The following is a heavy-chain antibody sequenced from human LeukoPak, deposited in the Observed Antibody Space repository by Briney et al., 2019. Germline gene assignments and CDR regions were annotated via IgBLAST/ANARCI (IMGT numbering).Heavy chain of an antibody. Sequence: SETLSLTCTVSGGSISSGGYYWSWIRQPPGKGLEWIGYIYHSGSTYYNPSLKSRVTISVDRSKNQFSLKLSSVTAADTAVYYCASRGYYDSWSGSGDYWGQGTLVTVSS. J-gene: IGHJ4*02. D-gene: IGHD3-3*01. CDR1: GGSISSGGYY. CDR2: IYHSGST. V-gene: IGHV4-30-2*01. CDR3: ASRGYYDSWSGSGDY.